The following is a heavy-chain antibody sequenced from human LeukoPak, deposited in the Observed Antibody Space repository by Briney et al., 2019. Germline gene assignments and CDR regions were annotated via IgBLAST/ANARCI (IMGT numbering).Heavy chain of an antibody. D-gene: IGHD5-12*01. CDR2: IYHSGST. J-gene: IGHJ4*02. V-gene: IGHV4-4*02. Sequence: SETLSLTCAVSGGSISSSNWWSWVRQPPGKGLEWIGEIYHSGSTNYNPSLKSRVTISVDTSKNQFSLKLSSVTAADTAVYYCARNSGYGLTDYWGQGTLVTVSS. CDR3: ARNSGYGLTDY. CDR1: GGSISSSNW.